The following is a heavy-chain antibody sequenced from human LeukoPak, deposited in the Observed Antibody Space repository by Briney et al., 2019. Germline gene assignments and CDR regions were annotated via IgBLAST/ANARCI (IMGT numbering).Heavy chain of an antibody. D-gene: IGHD6-13*01. CDR1: GFTFDDYA. CDR2: ISWNSGSM. J-gene: IGHJ5*02. Sequence: GGSLRLSCAASGFTFDDYAMHWVRQAPGKGLEWVSGISWNSGSMGYADSVKGRFTISRDNAKNSLYLQMNSLRAEDTALYYCAKEAAAGTTWGQGTLVTVSS. CDR3: AKEAAAGTT. V-gene: IGHV3-9*01.